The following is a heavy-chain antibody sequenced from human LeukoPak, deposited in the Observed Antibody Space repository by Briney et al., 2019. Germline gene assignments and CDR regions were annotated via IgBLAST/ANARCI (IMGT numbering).Heavy chain of an antibody. J-gene: IGHJ4*02. D-gene: IGHD3-10*01. Sequence: GASVKVSCKASGGTFSSYAISWVRQAPGQGLEWMGGIIPIFGTADCAQKFQGRVTITADESTSTAYMELSSLRSEDTAVYYCTREHRGGYYFDYWGQGTLVTVSS. CDR2: IIPIFGTA. V-gene: IGHV1-69*01. CDR1: GGTFSSYA. CDR3: TREHRGGYYFDY.